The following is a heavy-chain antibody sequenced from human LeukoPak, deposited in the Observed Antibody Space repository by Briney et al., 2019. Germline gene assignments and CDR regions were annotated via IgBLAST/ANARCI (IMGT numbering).Heavy chain of an antibody. CDR1: GFTFSSYE. CDR2: ISSSSSTI. D-gene: IGHD4-17*01. V-gene: IGHV3-48*01. CDR3: ARGPSYGDYSRLDY. J-gene: IGHJ4*02. Sequence: GGSLRLSCAASGFTFSSYEMNWVRQAPGKGLEWVSYISSSSSTIYYADSVKGRFTISRDNAKNSLYLQMNSLRAEDTAVYYCARGPSYGDYSRLDYWGQGTLVTVSS.